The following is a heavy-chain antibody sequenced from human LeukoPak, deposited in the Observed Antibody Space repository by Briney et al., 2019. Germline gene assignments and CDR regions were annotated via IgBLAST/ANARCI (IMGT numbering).Heavy chain of an antibody. J-gene: IGHJ4*03. CDR3: ARQAFSSSLYSFDY. V-gene: IGHV4-59*08. D-gene: IGHD6-6*01. Sequence: PSETLSLTCTVSGGSITTYYWSWIRQPPGKGLGWIGYIYYNGSTNYNPSLKSRVTISVDTSKNQFSLKLSSVTAADTAVYYCARQAFSSSLYSFDYWGQGTTVTVSS. CDR2: IYYNGST. CDR1: GGSITTYY.